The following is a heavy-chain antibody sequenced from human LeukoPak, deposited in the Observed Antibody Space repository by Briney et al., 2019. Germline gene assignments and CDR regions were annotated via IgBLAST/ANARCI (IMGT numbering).Heavy chain of an antibody. V-gene: IGHV1-69*05. J-gene: IGHJ4*02. CDR1: GGTFSSYA. D-gene: IGHD3-22*01. CDR2: IIPIFGTA. CDR3: AYDSSGYYYRPYYFDY. Sequence: SVKVSRKASGGTFSSYAISWVRQAPGQGLEWMGGIIPIFGTANYAQKFQGRVTITTDESTSTAYMELSSLRSEDTAVYYCAYDSSGYYYRPYYFDYWGQGTLVTVSS.